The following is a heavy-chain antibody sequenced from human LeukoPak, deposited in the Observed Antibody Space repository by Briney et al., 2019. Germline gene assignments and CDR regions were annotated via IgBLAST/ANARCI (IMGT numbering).Heavy chain of an antibody. CDR3: ARDPLWGSGEGFDP. Sequence: GGSLRLSCAASGFTFSSYSMNWVRQAPGKGLEWVSSTSSSSSYIYYADSVKGRFTISSDNAKNSLYLQMNSLRAGDTAVYYCARDPLWGSGEGFDPWGQGTLVTVSS. V-gene: IGHV3-21*01. CDR2: TSSSSSYI. J-gene: IGHJ5*02. D-gene: IGHD1-26*01. CDR1: GFTFSSYS.